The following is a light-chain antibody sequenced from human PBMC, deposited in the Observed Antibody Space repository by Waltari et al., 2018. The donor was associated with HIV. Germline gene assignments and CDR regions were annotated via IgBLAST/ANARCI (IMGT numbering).Light chain of an antibody. J-gene: IGLJ1*01. Sequence: SYELTQPPSVSVSPGQTASIPCSGDKLGAKYACRYQQKPGQSPVLVIYQDSKRPSGIPERFSGSNSGNTATLTISGTQAMDEADYYCQAWDSSTSYVFGTGTKVTVL. CDR2: QDS. CDR3: QAWDSSTSYV. V-gene: IGLV3-1*01. CDR1: KLGAKY.